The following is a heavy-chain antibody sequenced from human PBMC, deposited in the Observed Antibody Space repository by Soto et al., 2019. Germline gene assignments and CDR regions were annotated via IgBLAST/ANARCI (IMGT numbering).Heavy chain of an antibody. Sequence: PGGSLRLSCAASGFTFSSYSMNWVRQAPGKGLEWVSSISSSSSYIYYADSVKGRFTISRDNSKNTLYLQMNSLRAEDTAAYYCAKVVDYYYYYMDVWGKGTTVTVSS. J-gene: IGHJ6*03. CDR2: ISSSSSYI. CDR1: GFTFSSYS. V-gene: IGHV3-21*04. CDR3: AKVVDYYYYYMDV.